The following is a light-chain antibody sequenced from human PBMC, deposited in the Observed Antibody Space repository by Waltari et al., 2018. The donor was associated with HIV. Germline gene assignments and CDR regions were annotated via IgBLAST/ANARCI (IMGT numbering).Light chain of an antibody. CDR1: RRDVGRYNP. J-gene: IGLJ3*02. V-gene: IGLV2-23*02. Sequence: QSALTPPSSVSGSPGQSIPISCPGPRRDVGRYNPVSWYPQHPGKAPKLMIYDVSKRPSGVSNRFSGSKSGNTASLTISGLQAEDEADYYCCSYAGSWVFGGGTKLTVL. CDR2: DVS. CDR3: CSYAGSWV.